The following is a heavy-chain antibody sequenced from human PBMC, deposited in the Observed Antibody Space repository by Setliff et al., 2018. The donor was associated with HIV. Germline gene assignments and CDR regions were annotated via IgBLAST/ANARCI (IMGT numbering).Heavy chain of an antibody. D-gene: IGHD4-17*01. V-gene: IGHV3-30*01. J-gene: IGHJ4*02. CDR3: ARDVIRPPLIDDGDYMTY. CDR1: GFTFSTYT. Sequence: GESLKISCAASGFTFSTYTMHWVRQTPGKGLERLAGISYSGINTYLADSVKGRFNISRDNSNNTLYVQMESLRTEDTGIYYCARDVIRPPLIDDGDYMTYWGQGTLVTVSS. CDR2: ISYSGINT.